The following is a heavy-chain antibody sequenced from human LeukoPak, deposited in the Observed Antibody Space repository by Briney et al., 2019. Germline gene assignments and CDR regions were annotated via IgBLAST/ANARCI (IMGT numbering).Heavy chain of an antibody. Sequence: GGSLRLSCSASGFTFSGYAMLWVRQAPGKGLECVSAISNNGGSTYYADSVKGRFTVSRDNSKNTLHLQMSSLRAEDTAVYYCAMNWNCDYWGQGTLVTVSS. CDR2: ISNNGGST. CDR1: GFTFSGYA. V-gene: IGHV3-64D*09. CDR3: AMNWNCDY. J-gene: IGHJ4*02. D-gene: IGHD1-1*01.